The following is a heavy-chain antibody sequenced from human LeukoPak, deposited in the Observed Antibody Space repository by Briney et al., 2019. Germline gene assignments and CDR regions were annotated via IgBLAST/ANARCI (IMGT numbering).Heavy chain of an antibody. CDR3: ASRSPPGETGYFDY. V-gene: IGHV4-31*03. CDR2: IYYSGST. D-gene: IGHD2-21*01. CDR1: GGSISSGGRY. Sequence: KASETLSLTCTVSGGSISSGGRYWSWIRQHPGKGLEWIGYIYYSGSTYYNPSLKSRVTISVDTSKNQFSLKLNSVTAADTAVYYCASRSPPGETGYFDYWGQGTLVTVSS. J-gene: IGHJ4*02.